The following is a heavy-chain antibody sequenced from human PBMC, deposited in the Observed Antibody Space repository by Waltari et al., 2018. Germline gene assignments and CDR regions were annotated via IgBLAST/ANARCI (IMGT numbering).Heavy chain of an antibody. J-gene: IGHJ4*02. V-gene: IGHV3-53*02. CDR3: MAYGDYSY. CDR2: IYNVGST. Sequence: EVQLVETGGGLIQPGGALRASGAVCGFRVSTNHVSWDRQAPGKGLEWVSTIYNVGSTYFADSVKGRFTISRDNSKNTVYLQMNSLRADDTAVYYCMAYGDYSYWGQGTLVTVSS. CDR1: GFRVSTNH. D-gene: IGHD5-12*01.